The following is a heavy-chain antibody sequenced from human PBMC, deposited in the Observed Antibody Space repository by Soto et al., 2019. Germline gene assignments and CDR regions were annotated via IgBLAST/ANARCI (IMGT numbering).Heavy chain of an antibody. J-gene: IGHJ4*02. V-gene: IGHV1-69*06. CDR1: GGTFSSYA. Sequence: SVKVSCKASGGTFSSYAISWVRQAPGQGLEWMGGIIPIFGTANYAQKFQGRVTITADKSTSTAYMELSSLRSEDTAVYYCARGIAVARTMLEIDYWGQGTLVTVSS. CDR3: ARGIAVARTMLEIDY. D-gene: IGHD6-19*01. CDR2: IIPIFGTA.